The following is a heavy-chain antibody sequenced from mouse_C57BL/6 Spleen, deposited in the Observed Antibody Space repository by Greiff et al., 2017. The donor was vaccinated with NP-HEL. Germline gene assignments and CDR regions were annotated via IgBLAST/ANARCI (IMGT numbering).Heavy chain of an antibody. J-gene: IGHJ4*01. V-gene: IGHV3-6*01. D-gene: IGHD2-5*01. CDR3: NSNSLYYAMDY. Sequence: EVQLQESGPGLVKPSQSLSLTCSVTGYSITSGYYWNWIRQFPGNKLEWMGYISYDGSNNYNPSLKNRISITRDTSKNQFFLKLNSVTTEDTATYYCNSNSLYYAMDYWGQGTSVTVSS. CDR1: GYSITSGYY. CDR2: ISYDGSN.